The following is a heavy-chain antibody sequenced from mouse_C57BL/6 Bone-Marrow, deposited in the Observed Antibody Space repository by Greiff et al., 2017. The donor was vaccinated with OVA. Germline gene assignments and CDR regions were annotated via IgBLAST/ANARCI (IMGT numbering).Heavy chain of an antibody. CDR2: IYPGSGST. CDR1: GYTFTSYW. Sequence: VQLQQPGAELVKPGASVKMSCKASGYTFTSYWITWVKQRPGQGLEWIGDIYPGSGSTNYNEKFKSKATLTVATSSSTAYMQLSSLTSEDSAVFYCERFLYAAQDYFDYWGQGTTLTVSS. CDR3: ERFLYAAQDYFDY. D-gene: IGHD2-3*01. V-gene: IGHV1-55*01. J-gene: IGHJ2*01.